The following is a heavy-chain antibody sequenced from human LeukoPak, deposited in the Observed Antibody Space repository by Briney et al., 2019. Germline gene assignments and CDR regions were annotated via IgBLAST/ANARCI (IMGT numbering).Heavy chain of an antibody. Sequence: PGGSLRLSCAASGFTFSSYGMHWVRQAPGKGLEWVAVISYDGSNKYYADSVKGRFTISRDNAKNSLYLQMNSLRAEDTAVYYCARDRMGPWGQGTLVTVSS. V-gene: IGHV3-30*03. CDR1: GFTFSSYG. CDR2: ISYDGSNK. D-gene: IGHD2-8*01. CDR3: ARDRMGP. J-gene: IGHJ5*02.